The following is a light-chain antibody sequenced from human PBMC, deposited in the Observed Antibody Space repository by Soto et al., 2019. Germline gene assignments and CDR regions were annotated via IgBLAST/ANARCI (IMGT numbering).Light chain of an antibody. CDR3: CSYAGSSTVV. CDR1: SSDVGSYNL. V-gene: IGLV2-23*01. CDR2: EGS. Sequence: QSALTQPASVSGSPGQSITISCTGTSSDVGSYNLVSWYQQHPGKAPKLMIYEGSKRPSGVSNRFSGSKSGNTASLTISELQAEHEADYYCCSYAGSSTVVFGGGTKLTVL. J-gene: IGLJ2*01.